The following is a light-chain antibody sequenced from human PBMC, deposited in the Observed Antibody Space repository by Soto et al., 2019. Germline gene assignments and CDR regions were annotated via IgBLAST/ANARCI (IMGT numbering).Light chain of an antibody. V-gene: IGKV1-5*01. CDR3: QQYNSYSGT. J-gene: IGKJ1*01. Sequence: DIQMTQSPSTLSASVGDRVTIACRASQSISSWLAWYQQKPGKAPKLLIYDASSLESGVPSRFSGSGSGTEFTLTISSLQPDDFATYYCQQYNSYSGTFGQGTKV. CDR1: QSISSW. CDR2: DAS.